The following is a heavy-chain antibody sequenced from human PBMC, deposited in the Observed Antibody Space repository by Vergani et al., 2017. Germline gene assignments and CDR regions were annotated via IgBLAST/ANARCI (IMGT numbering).Heavy chain of an antibody. J-gene: IGHJ6*03. CDR2: VSYSGAT. V-gene: IGHV4-39*01. CDR3: AKQIYEFWNGYSYYYHYYMDV. CDR1: GGSVDSRKHY. Sequence: QGLLQESGPGLVKPSETLSLTCTVSGGSVDSRKHYWGWIRQPPGKGLEWIGTVSYSGATYYTPSLKNRVKVSLNTSENQFSLQMSSVTAADTAVYYCAKQIYEFWNGYSYYYHYYMDVWGKGTTVTVSS. D-gene: IGHD3/OR15-3a*01.